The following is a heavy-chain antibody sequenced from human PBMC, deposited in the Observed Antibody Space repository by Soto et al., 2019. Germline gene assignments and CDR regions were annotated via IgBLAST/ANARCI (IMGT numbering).Heavy chain of an antibody. CDR1: GFTFISFG. V-gene: IGHV3-13*01. Sequence: GGSLRLSCAASGFTFISFGMHWGRQATGKGLEWVSAIGTAGDTYYPGSAKGRFTISRENDKNSLYLQMNSLRAGDTAVDYWARYKRVGVAGTIGSYWYFDLWGRGTLVTVSS. CDR3: ARYKRVGVAGTIGSYWYFDL. D-gene: IGHD6-19*01. J-gene: IGHJ2*01. CDR2: IGTAGDT.